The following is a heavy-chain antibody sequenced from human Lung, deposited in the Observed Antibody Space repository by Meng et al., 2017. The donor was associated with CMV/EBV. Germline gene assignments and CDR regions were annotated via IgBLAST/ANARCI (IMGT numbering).Heavy chain of an antibody. V-gene: IGHV3-21*01. CDR2: ISSTSNYI. J-gene: IGHJ4*02. Sequence: GGSLRLXCAASGFTFISYSMNWVRQAPGKGLEWVSTISSTSNYIYYADSVKGRFTMSRDNARNSVYLQMNSLRAEDTAVYYCARDIFSAAGLDYWGQGALVTVSS. CDR1: GFTFISYS. CDR3: ARDIFSAAGLDY. D-gene: IGHD6-25*01.